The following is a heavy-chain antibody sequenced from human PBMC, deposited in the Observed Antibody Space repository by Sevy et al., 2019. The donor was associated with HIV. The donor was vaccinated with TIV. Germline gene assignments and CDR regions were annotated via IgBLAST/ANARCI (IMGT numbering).Heavy chain of an antibody. CDR3: AKDPVGIAAMDV. V-gene: IGHV3-23*01. D-gene: IGHD6-13*01. CDR1: GFSLSSYA. CDR2: ISGSGGST. Sequence: GGSLRLSCAASGFSLSSYAMSWVRQAPGKGLEWVSAISGSGGSTYYAYSVKGRFTISRDNSKNTLYLQMNSLRAEDTAVYYCAKDPVGIAAMDVWGQGPTVTVSS. J-gene: IGHJ6*02.